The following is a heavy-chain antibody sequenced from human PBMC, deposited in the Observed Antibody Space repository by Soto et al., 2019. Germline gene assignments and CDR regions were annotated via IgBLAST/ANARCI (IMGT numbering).Heavy chain of an antibody. J-gene: IGHJ4*02. Sequence: QMQLVESGGGVVQPGTSLKLSCAASGFTFSDYNMHWVRQAPGKGLEWVALISSDRSNKYYADSVKGRFTISRDNSKNMLYLQMNSLRAEDTAVYYCAKDKGYTYGHAFDYWGQGTLVTVSS. CDR1: GFTFSDYN. V-gene: IGHV3-30*18. CDR3: AKDKGYTYGHAFDY. D-gene: IGHD5-18*01. CDR2: ISSDRSNK.